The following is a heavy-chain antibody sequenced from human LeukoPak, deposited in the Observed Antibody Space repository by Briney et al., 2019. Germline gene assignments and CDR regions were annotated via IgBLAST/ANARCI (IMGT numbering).Heavy chain of an antibody. V-gene: IGHV4-59*01. D-gene: IGHD2-2*01. Sequence: SETLSLTCTVSGGSISSYYWSWIRQPPGKGLEWIGYIYYSGSTNYNPSLKSRVTISVDTSKNQFSLKLSSVTAADTAVYYCARTYQLLLGGYYYYYMDVWGKGTTVTVSS. CDR1: GGSISSYY. CDR2: IYYSGST. CDR3: ARTYQLLLGGYYYYYMDV. J-gene: IGHJ6*03.